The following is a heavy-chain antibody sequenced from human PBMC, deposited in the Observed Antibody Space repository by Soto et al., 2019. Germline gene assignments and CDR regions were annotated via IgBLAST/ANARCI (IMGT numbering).Heavy chain of an antibody. V-gene: IGHV5-10-1*01. CDR3: ARRTVGVTIFGVVIPINDAFDI. CDR1: GYSFTSYW. Sequence: GESLKISCKGSGYSFTSYWISWVRQMPGKGLEWMGRIDPSDSYTNYSPSFQGHVTISADKSISTAYLQWSSLKASDTAMYYCARRTVGVTIFGVVIPINDAFDIWGQGTMVTVSS. J-gene: IGHJ3*02. CDR2: IDPSDSYT. D-gene: IGHD3-3*01.